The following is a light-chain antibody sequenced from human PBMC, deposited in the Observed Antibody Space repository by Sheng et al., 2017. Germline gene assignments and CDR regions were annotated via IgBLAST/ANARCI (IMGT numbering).Light chain of an antibody. CDR2: AAS. J-gene: IGKJ1*01. CDR1: QGISSY. V-gene: IGKV1-9*01. CDR3: QQLNSYPRA. Sequence: DIQLTQSPSFLSASVGDRVTITCRASQGISSYLAWYQQKPGKAPKLLIYAASTLQSGVPSRFSGSGSGTEFTLTITSLQPEDFATFYCQQLNSYPRAFGRRDRRWK.